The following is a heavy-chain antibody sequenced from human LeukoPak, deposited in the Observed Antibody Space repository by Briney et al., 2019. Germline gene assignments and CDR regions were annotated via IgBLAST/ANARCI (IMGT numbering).Heavy chain of an antibody. CDR3: ARDERSVTSGWHLGY. V-gene: IGHV4-59*01. D-gene: IGHD6-19*01. J-gene: IGHJ4*02. CDR2: IYHSGIT. Sequence: SETLSLTCTVSGGSISTYYWSWIRQPPGKGLEWIGFIYHSGITNYNPSLKSRVTISVDTSKNQFSLNLSSVTAADTAVYYCARDERSVTSGWHLGYWGQGTLVTVSS. CDR1: GGSISTYY.